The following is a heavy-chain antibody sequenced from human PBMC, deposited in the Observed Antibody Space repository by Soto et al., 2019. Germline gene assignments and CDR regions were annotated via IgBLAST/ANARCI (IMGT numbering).Heavy chain of an antibody. V-gene: IGHV3-7*05. CDR1: GFTFSSYW. D-gene: IGHD6-13*01. CDR3: ARDWGAYSSTWGDH. CDR2: IKEDGGQE. Sequence: EVQLVESGGGLVQPGGSLRLACAASGFTFSSYWMSWVRQAPGKGLEWVANIKEDGGQEYYVDSVKGRFTISRDNAKSSLDLQMNSLRAEDRAVYYCARDWGAYSSTWGDHWGQGTLVTVSS. J-gene: IGHJ4*02.